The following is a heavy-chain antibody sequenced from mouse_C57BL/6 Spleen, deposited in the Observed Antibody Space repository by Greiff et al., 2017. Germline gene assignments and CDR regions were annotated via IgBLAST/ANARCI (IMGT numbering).Heavy chain of an antibody. CDR1: GYTFTSYW. CDR3: ARASTTVVAPYAMDY. D-gene: IGHD1-1*01. V-gene: IGHV1-53*01. J-gene: IGHJ4*01. CDR2: INPSNGGT. Sequence: QVQLQQPGTELVKPGASVKLSCKASGYTFTSYWMHWVKQRPGQGLEWIGNINPSNGGTNYNEKFKSKATLTVDTSSSTAYLQLSSLTSEDSAVYYCARASTTVVAPYAMDYWGQGTSVTVSS.